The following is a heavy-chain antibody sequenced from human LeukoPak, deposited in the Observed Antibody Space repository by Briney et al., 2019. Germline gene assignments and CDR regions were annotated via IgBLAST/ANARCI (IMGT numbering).Heavy chain of an antibody. Sequence: GRSLRLSCTVSGFTVSSNSMSWVRQAPGKGLEWVSFIYSDNTHYSDSVKGRFTISRDNSKNTLYLQMNSLRAEDTAVYYCASRAGAYSHPYDYWGQGTLVTVSS. V-gene: IGHV3-53*01. CDR1: GFTVSSNS. D-gene: IGHD4/OR15-4a*01. CDR2: IYSDNT. CDR3: ASRAGAYSHPYDY. J-gene: IGHJ4*02.